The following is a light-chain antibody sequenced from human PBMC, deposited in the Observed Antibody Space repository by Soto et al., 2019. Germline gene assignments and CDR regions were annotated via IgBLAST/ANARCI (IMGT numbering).Light chain of an antibody. J-gene: IGLJ1*01. CDR2: EVS. CDR3: SSYKSGSTLYV. CDR1: SSDVGDYNY. V-gene: IGLV2-14*03. Sequence: QSALTQPASVSGSPGQSITISCTGISSDVGDYNYVSWYQQHPGKAPKLMIYEVSNRPSGVSNRFSGSKSDNSASLTISGLQSEDEADYYCSSYKSGSTLYVFGPGTKVTVL.